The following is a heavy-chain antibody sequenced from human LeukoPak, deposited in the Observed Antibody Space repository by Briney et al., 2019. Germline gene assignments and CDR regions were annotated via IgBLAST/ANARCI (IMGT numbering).Heavy chain of an antibody. CDR2: IYSGGST. CDR1: GFTVSSNY. CDR3: ARDVRITMVRGVINKNYYYYGMDV. D-gene: IGHD3-10*01. J-gene: IGHJ6*02. V-gene: IGHV3-53*01. Sequence: GGSLRLSCAASGFTVSSNYMSWVRQAPGKGLEWVSVIYSGGSTYYADSVKGRFTISRDNSKNTLYLQMNSLRAEDTAVYYCARDVRITMVRGVINKNYYYYGMDVWGQGTTVTVSS.